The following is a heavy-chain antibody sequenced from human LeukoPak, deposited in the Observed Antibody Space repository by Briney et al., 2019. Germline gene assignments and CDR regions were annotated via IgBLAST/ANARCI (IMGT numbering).Heavy chain of an antibody. Sequence: ASVKVSCKASGYTFTSYDINWVRQATGQGLEWMGWMNPNSGNTGYAQKFQGRVTITRNTSISTAYMELSSLRSEDTAVYYCARAVVTPHAFDIWGQGTMVTVSS. J-gene: IGHJ3*02. D-gene: IGHD4-23*01. CDR1: GYTFTSYD. V-gene: IGHV1-8*03. CDR3: ARAVVTPHAFDI. CDR2: MNPNSGNT.